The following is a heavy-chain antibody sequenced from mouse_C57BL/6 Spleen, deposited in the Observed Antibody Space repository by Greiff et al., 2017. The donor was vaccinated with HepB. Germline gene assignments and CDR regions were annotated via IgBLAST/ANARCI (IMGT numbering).Heavy chain of an antibody. CDR1: GYAFSSYW. D-gene: IGHD2-4*01. J-gene: IGHJ2*01. CDR2: IYPGDGDT. CDR3: ASFYYDYPFDY. V-gene: IGHV1-80*01. Sequence: VQLQQSGAELVKPGASVKISCKASGYAFSSYWMNWVKQRPGKGLEWIGQIYPGDGDTNYNGKFKGKATLTADKSSSTAYMQHSSLTSEDSAVYFCASFYYDYPFDYWGQGTTLTVSS.